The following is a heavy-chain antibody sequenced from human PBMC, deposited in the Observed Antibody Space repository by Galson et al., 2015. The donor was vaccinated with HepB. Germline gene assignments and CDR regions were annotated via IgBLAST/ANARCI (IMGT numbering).Heavy chain of an antibody. D-gene: IGHD6-13*01. CDR3: SGGPYGSTWYPFDN. CDR2: TNPNSGNT. V-gene: IGHV1-8*01. J-gene: IGHJ4*02. Sequence: SVKVSCKASGYTFTSYDINWGRQATGQGLEWMGWTNPNSGNTGYAQKFQGRVTMTRNTSISTAYMELSSLTSEDTAVYYCSGGPYGSTWYPFDNWGQGTLVTVSS. CDR1: GYTFTSYD.